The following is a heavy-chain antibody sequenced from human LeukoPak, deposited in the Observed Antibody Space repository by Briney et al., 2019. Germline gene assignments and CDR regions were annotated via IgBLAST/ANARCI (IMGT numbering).Heavy chain of an antibody. CDR2: IYHSGST. D-gene: IGHD3-10*01. CDR1: GYSISSGYY. V-gene: IGHV4-38-2*01. CDR3: ARYGRKLWFGELRVSY. Sequence: SETLSLTCAVSGYSISSGYYWGWIRQPPGKGLGWIGSIYHSGSTYYNPSLKSRVTISVDTSKNQFSLKLSSVTAADTAVYYCARYGRKLWFGELRVSYWGQGTLVTVSS. J-gene: IGHJ4*02.